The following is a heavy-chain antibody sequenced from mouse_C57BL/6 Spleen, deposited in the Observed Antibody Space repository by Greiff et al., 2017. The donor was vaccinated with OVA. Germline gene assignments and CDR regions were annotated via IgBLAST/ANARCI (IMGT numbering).Heavy chain of an antibody. Sequence: QVQLQQPGAELVKPGASVKLSCKASGYTFTSYWMHWVKQRPGQGLEWIGMIHPNSGSTNYNEKFKSKATLTVDKSSSTAYMQLSSLTSEDSAVYYCARQNCDYEGGAMDYGGKGTSVTVSS. V-gene: IGHV1-64*01. CDR3: ARQNCDYEGGAMDY. CDR2: IHPNSGST. D-gene: IGHD2-4*01. J-gene: IGHJ4*01. CDR1: GYTFTSYW.